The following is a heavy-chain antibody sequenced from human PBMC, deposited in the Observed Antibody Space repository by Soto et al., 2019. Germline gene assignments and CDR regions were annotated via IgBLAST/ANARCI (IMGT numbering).Heavy chain of an antibody. Sequence: QVQLVESGGGLIKPGGSLRLSCAASGFTFSDYYMTWIRQAPGKGLEWVSYISTSSSYTNYAVSVKGRFTISRDNAKNALYLQMNSLRAEDTAVYYCAREGVGATTRYFDLWGRGTLVTVSS. CDR1: GFTFSDYY. V-gene: IGHV3-11*05. D-gene: IGHD1-26*01. J-gene: IGHJ2*01. CDR3: AREGVGATTRYFDL. CDR2: ISTSSSYT.